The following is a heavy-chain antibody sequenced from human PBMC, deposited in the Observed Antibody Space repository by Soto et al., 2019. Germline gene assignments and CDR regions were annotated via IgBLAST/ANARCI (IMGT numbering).Heavy chain of an antibody. V-gene: IGHV3-74*01. D-gene: IGHD6-19*01. Sequence: PGGSLRLSCEVSGFIFSNYWMHWVRQVPGKGLVWVSRINNDGSRTDYADSVKGRFTISRDNAKNTLYLQLNSLRAEDTAVYYCVRAITVSETGPHLDKWGQGTLVTVSS. J-gene: IGHJ4*02. CDR1: GFIFSNYW. CDR3: VRAITVSETGPHLDK. CDR2: INNDGSRT.